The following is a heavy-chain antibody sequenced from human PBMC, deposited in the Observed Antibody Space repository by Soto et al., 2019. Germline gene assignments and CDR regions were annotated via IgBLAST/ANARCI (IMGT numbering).Heavy chain of an antibody. CDR2: ISQTGAT. D-gene: IGHD4-17*01. Sequence: SETLSLTCAVSGGSITSGNSYSWAWIRQPPGRGLEWIGSISQTGATSYNPSLKSRVSVSLDKSKNQFSLRLSSVTAADMAVYYCASQSDDYGDFDYWGQGTLVTVSS. V-gene: IGHV4-30-2*01. J-gene: IGHJ4*02. CDR1: GGSITSGNSYS. CDR3: ASQSDDYGDFDY.